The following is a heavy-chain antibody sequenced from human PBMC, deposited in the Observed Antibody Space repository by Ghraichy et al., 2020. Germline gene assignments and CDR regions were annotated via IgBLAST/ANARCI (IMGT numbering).Heavy chain of an antibody. CDR3: AKELESQNGVFDAFDM. CDR2: IGGGADDT. J-gene: IGHJ3*02. D-gene: IGHD3-10*01. CDR1: GFTFTNYA. V-gene: IGHV3-23*01. Sequence: GGSLRLSCTASGFTFTNYAMSWVRQAPGKGPEWASTIGGGADDTHYTDSVKGRFIVSRDDSKNTLYLQMSSLRVDDTAIYYCAKELESQNGVFDAFDMWGRGTMVTVSS.